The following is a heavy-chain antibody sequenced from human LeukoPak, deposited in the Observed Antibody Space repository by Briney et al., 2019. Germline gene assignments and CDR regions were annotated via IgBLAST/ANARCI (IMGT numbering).Heavy chain of an antibody. CDR3: ARDTPYYYGMDV. CDR2: ISSSSSYI. V-gene: IGHV3-21*01. CDR1: GFTVSSYS. J-gene: IGHJ6*04. Sequence: PGGSLRLSCAASGFTVSSYSMNWVRQAPGKGLEWVSSISSSSSYIYYADSVKGRFTISRDNAKNSLYLQMNSLRAEDTAVYYCARDTPYYYGMDVWGKGTTVTVSS.